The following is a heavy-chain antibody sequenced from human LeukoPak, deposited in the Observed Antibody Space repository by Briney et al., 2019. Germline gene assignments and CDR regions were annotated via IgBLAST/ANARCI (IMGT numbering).Heavy chain of an antibody. Sequence: GGSLRLSCAASGFTVSSNYMSWVRQAPGKGLEWVSVIYSGGSTYYADSVKGRFTISRDNAKNSLYLQMNSLRAEDTAVYYCARDLPGGEFDYWGQGTLVTVSS. CDR1: GFTVSSNY. CDR2: IYSGGST. V-gene: IGHV3-66*01. J-gene: IGHJ4*02. D-gene: IGHD3-16*01. CDR3: ARDLPGGEFDY.